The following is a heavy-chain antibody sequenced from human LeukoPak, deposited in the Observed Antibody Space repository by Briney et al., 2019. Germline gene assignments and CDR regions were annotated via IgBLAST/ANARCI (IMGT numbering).Heavy chain of an antibody. CDR1: GFTFSYAR. Sequence: GGSLRLSCAASGFTFSYARMNWVRQAPGKGLEWVGRIKNKTDGGTTDYAAPVKGRFTISRDDSNSTLYLQMNSLKIEDTAVYYCTTVFDLGGPAWGQGTLVTVSS. V-gene: IGHV3-15*01. J-gene: IGHJ5*02. CDR2: IKNKTDGGTT. D-gene: IGHD3-16*01. CDR3: TTVFDLGGPA.